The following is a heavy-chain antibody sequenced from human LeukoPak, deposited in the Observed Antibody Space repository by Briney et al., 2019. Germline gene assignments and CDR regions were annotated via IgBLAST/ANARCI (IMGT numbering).Heavy chain of an antibody. J-gene: IGHJ4*02. CDR3: ARRGRRCSSTSCYVGAFHTNFDY. CDR1: GGSFSGYY. CDR2: INHSGST. D-gene: IGHD2-2*01. V-gene: IGHV4-34*01. Sequence: PSETLSLTCAVYGGSFSGYYWSWIRQPPGKGLEWIGEINHSGSTNYNPSLKSRVTISVDTSKNQFSLKLSSVTAADTAVYYCARRGRRCSSTSCYVGAFHTNFDYWGQGTLVTVSS.